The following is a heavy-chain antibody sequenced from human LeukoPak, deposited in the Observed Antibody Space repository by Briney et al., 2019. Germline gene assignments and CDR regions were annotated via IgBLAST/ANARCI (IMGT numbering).Heavy chain of an antibody. D-gene: IGHD1-26*01. CDR2: ISYDGSNK. CDR1: GFTFSSYA. V-gene: IGHV3-30*04. CDR3: AKYKMGATFTGFDY. J-gene: IGHJ4*02. Sequence: GGSLRLSCAASGFTFSSYAMHWVRQAPGKGLEWVAVISYDGSNKYYADSVKGRFTISRDNSKNTLYLQMNSLRAEDTAVYYCAKYKMGATFTGFDYWGQGTLVTVSS.